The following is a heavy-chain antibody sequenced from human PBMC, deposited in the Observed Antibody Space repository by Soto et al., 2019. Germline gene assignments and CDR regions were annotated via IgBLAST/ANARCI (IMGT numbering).Heavy chain of an antibody. Sequence: GGSLRLSCAASGFTFSDYYMSWIRQAPGKGLEWVSYISGSGSTIYYADPVKGRFTISRDNAKNSLHLQMNSLRAEDTAVYYCAKETVTPDYYYYYYMDVWGKGTTVTVCS. CDR3: AKETVTPDYYYYYYMDV. D-gene: IGHD4-4*01. V-gene: IGHV3-11*01. CDR2: ISGSGSTI. CDR1: GFTFSDYY. J-gene: IGHJ6*03.